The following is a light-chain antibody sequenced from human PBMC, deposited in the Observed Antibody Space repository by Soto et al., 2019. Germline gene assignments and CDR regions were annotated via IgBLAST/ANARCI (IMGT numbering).Light chain of an antibody. CDR3: QQYGSSPQT. V-gene: IGKV3-20*01. J-gene: IGKJ1*01. CDR1: QSVRSSS. CDR2: GAF. Sequence: EIGLTQSPGTLSLSPGERATLSCRASQSVRSSSLSWYQQKPGQSPRLLVYGAFSRATGVPDRFSGSGSATYFTLSITSLRPEDFALYFCQQYGSSPQTFGQGTKVEIK.